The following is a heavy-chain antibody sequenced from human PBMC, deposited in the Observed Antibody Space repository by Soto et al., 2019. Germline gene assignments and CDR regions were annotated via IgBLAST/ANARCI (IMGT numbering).Heavy chain of an antibody. V-gene: IGHV4-31*03. J-gene: IGHJ6*02. D-gene: IGHD2-2*01. CDR2: IYYSGST. Sequence: SETLSLTCTVSGGSISSGGYYWSWIRQHPGKGLEWIGYIYYSGSTYYNPSLKSRVTISVDTSKNQFSLKLSSVTAADTAVYYCARLYGYCIRNSCHGHYAMAFWGQGSSVTVSS. CDR3: ARLYGYCIRNSCHGHYAMAF. CDR1: GGSISSGGYY.